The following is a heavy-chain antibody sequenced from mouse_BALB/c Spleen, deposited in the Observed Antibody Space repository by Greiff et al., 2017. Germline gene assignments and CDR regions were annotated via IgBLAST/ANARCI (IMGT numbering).Heavy chain of an antibody. CDR1: GFTFSSYG. J-gene: IGHJ4*01. V-gene: IGHV5-6-3*01. CDR2: INSNGGST. Sequence: EVQVVESGGGLVQPGGSLKLSCAASGFTFSSYGMSWVRQTPDKRLELVATINSNGGSTYYPDSVKGRFTISRDNAKNTLYLQMSSLKSEDTAMYYCARKDYYYARDYWGQGTSVTVSS. CDR3: ARKDYYYARDY.